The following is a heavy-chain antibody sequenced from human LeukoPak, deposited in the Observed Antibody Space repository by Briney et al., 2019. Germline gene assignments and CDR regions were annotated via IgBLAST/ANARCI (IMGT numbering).Heavy chain of an antibody. D-gene: IGHD3-22*01. V-gene: IGHV1-2*06. J-gene: IGHJ4*02. CDR2: INPNSDDT. CDR1: GYTFTGYY. Sequence: GASVKVSCKASGYTFTGYYIHWVRQAPGPGLEWMGRINPNSDDTNYAQRFQGRVTMTRDTSISTAYMELSRLRSDDTAVYYCARSPNYSDSSGYYYVSDSWGQGTLVTVSS. CDR3: ARSPNYSDSSGYYYVSDS.